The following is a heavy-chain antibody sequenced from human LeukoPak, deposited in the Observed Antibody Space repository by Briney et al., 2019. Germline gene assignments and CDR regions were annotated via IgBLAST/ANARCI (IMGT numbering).Heavy chain of an antibody. D-gene: IGHD6-19*01. J-gene: IGHJ4*02. Sequence: GASVKVSCKASGYRFSSVGITRVRQAPGQGLEWMGWISPYNGNTRYVQKLQGRVTMTTDTSTSTAYMELGSLSYDDPVVCYCARTGSRSVWYFDYWGQGTLVTVSS. CDR3: ARTGSRSVWYFDY. CDR2: ISPYNGNT. CDR1: GYRFSSVG. V-gene: IGHV1-18*01.